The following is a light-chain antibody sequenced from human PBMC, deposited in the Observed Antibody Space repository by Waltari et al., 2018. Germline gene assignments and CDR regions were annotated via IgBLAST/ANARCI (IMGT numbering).Light chain of an antibody. J-gene: IGLJ2*01. CDR2: DVA. CDR3: CSHRSGNTLGV. V-gene: IGLV2-14*03. CDR1: IYAVGGSTY. Sequence: QSALTQPASVSGSPGQSITLSCTGTIYAVGGSTYVSWYQQHPGKAPHLLLYDVATRPSGVSDRFAASKSGNTASLTISGLQAEDEADYYCCSHRSGNTLGVFGGGTKLTVL.